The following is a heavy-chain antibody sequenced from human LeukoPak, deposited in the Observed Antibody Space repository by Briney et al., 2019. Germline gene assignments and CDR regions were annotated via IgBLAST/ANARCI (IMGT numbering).Heavy chain of an antibody. CDR3: ARRAGDYDIDY. CDR2: IKQDGSEK. D-gene: IGHD4-17*01. J-gene: IGHJ4*02. CDR1: GFTFSSYW. Sequence: GGSLRLSCAASGFTFSSYWMSWVGQALGKGLEWVANIKQDGSEKYYVDSVKGRLTISRDNAKNSLYLQMNSLRAEDTAVYYCARRAGDYDIDYWGQGTLVTVSS. V-gene: IGHV3-7*03.